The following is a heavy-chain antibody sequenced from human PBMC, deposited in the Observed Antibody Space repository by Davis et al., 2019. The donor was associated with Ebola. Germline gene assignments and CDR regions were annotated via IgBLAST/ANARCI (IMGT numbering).Heavy chain of an antibody. CDR2: IRSEATSQ. CDR3: ARDGPNYDVDY. V-gene: IGHV3-30*02. J-gene: IGHJ4*02. CDR1: GFNFSHYA. D-gene: IGHD3-22*01. Sequence: GGSLRLSCAVSGFNFSHYAMSWVRQAPGKGLEWVAFIRSEATSQDYVKSVQGRFFISRDDSKNTLYLQMNSLRVDDTAVYFCARDGPNYDVDYWGQGTLVTVSA.